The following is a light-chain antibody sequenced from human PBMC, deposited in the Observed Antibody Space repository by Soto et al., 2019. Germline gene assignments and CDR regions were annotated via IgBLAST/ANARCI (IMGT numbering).Light chain of an antibody. CDR2: GAS. V-gene: IGKV3-11*01. CDR3: QYYNNWPPSIT. J-gene: IGKJ5*01. Sequence: EIALTQSPSTLSLSPGARATLSCRASPSVPNYLAWYQQKPGQAPRLLIYGASSRATGIPDRFSGSGSGTDFTLTISRLEPEDFAFYYCQYYNNWPPSITFGQGTRLEI. CDR1: PSVPNY.